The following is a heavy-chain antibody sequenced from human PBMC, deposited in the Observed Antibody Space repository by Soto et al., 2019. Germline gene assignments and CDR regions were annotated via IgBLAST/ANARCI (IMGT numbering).Heavy chain of an antibody. D-gene: IGHD3-22*01. CDR2: IYWDDDK. CDR3: AHSTYYYDSSGYYSNLPFDY. V-gene: IGHV2-5*02. CDR1: GFSLSTSGVG. J-gene: IGHJ4*02. Sequence: QITLKESGPTLVKPTQTLTLTCTFSGFSLSTSGVGVGWIRQPPGKALEWLALIYWDDDKRYSPSLKSRLTITKDTSKNQVVLTMTNMDPVDTATYYCAHSTYYYDSSGYYSNLPFDYWGQGTLVTVSS.